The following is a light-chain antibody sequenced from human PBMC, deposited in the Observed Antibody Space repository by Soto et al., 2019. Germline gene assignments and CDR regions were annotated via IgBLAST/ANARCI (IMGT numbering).Light chain of an antibody. CDR3: QHRSNWPSIT. V-gene: IGKV3-11*01. CDR1: QSVGSY. J-gene: IGKJ5*01. CDR2: DVS. Sequence: EIVFTQSPATLSLSPGERATLSCRASQSVGSYLAWYQQKPGQAPRLLIYDVSDRATGIPARFSGRGSETDFTLTISSLEPEDFAVYYCQHRSNWPSITFGQGTRLEIK.